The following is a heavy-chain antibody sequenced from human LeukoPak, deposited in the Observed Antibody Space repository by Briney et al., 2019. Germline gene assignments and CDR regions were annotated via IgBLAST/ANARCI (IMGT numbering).Heavy chain of an antibody. CDR2: INSDGSST. J-gene: IGHJ4*02. V-gene: IGHV3-74*01. Sequence: PGGSLRLSXAASGFTFSSYWMHWVRQCPGKGLVWVSRINSDGSSTTYADSVKGRFTISRDNAKNTLYLQMNSLRAEDTAVYYCARGSYGYDYWGQGTLVTVSS. D-gene: IGHD5-18*01. CDR1: GFTFSSYW. CDR3: ARGSYGYDY.